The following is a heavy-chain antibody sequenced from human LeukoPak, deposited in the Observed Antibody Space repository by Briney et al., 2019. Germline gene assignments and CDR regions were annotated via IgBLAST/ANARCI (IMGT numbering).Heavy chain of an antibody. D-gene: IGHD2-2*01. V-gene: IGHV3-30*02. Sequence: PGGSLRLSCAASGFTFSTYGMHWVRQAPGKGLEWVALIRYDGSNKYYADSVKGRFTISRDNSKSTLYLQMNSLRAEDTAVYYCARYHCSSTICYSEVSFDYWGQGTLVTVSS. CDR3: ARYHCSSTICYSEVSFDY. CDR1: GFTFSTYG. J-gene: IGHJ4*02. CDR2: IRYDGSNK.